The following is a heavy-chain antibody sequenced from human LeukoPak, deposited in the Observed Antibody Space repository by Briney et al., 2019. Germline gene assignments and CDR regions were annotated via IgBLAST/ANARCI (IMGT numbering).Heavy chain of an antibody. CDR3: ARDLGSGQIGTTPGGLDY. CDR2: INPSGEFT. J-gene: IGHJ4*02. Sequence: ASVRVSCKASGYTFTSYYIHCGPQAPGQGLEWRGLINPSGEFTTYAQKFQGRVTMSRDMSTSTVYMELSSLRSEDTAVYYCARDLGSGQIGTTPGGLDYWGQGTLVTVSS. D-gene: IGHD1-7*01. CDR1: GYTFTSYY. V-gene: IGHV1-46*01.